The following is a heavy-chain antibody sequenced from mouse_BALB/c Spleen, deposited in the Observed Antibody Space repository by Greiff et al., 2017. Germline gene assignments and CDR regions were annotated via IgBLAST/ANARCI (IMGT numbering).Heavy chain of an antibody. J-gene: IGHJ3*01. Sequence: QVQLQQSGAELVRPGSSVKISCKASGYAFSSYWMNWVKQRPGQGLEWIGQIYPGDGDTNYNGKFKGKATLTADKSSSTAYMQLSSLTSEDSAVYFCARSVYGNSFAYWGQGTLVTVSA. CDR3: ARSVYGNSFAY. D-gene: IGHD2-1*01. CDR2: IYPGDGDT. CDR1: GYAFSSYW. V-gene: IGHV1-80*01.